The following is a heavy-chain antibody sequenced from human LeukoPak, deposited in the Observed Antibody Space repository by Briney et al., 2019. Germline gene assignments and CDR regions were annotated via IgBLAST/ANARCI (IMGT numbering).Heavy chain of an antibody. CDR2: IYTSGST. CDR3: ARAYYDSSGYYSGDY. J-gene: IGHJ4*02. CDR1: GGSISTYY. Sequence: SETLSLTCTVSGGSISTYYWSWIRQPAGKGLEWIGRIYTSGSTNYNPSLKSRITMSVDTSKNQFSLKLSSVTAADTAVYYCARAYYDSSGYYSGDYWGQGTLVTVSS. V-gene: IGHV4-4*07. D-gene: IGHD3-22*01.